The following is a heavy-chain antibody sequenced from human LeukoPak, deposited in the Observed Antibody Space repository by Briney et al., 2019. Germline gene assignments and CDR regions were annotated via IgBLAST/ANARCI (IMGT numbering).Heavy chain of an antibody. Sequence: GGSLRLSCAASGFTFTSYWMTWVRQAPGKGLEWVANIKQDGSVKNYVDSLRGRFTISRDNAKDSLYLQMNSLRAEDTAVYFCARNYYYRFDYWGQGTLVAVPS. CDR3: ARNYYYRFDY. CDR1: GFTFTSYW. V-gene: IGHV3-7*01. D-gene: IGHD3-10*01. CDR2: IKQDGSVK. J-gene: IGHJ4*02.